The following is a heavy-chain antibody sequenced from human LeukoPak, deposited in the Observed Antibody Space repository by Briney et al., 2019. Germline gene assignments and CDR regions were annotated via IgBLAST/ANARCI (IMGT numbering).Heavy chain of an antibody. CDR2: IRGKANSYAT. Sequence: GGSLRLSCAASGFTFSGSDMNWVRQASGKGLEWVGRIRGKANSYATAYAASVKGRFTISRDDSKNTAYLQMNSLKTEDTAVYYCARDGAFDIWGQGTMVTVSS. CDR3: ARDGAFDI. CDR1: GFTFSGSD. V-gene: IGHV3-73*01. J-gene: IGHJ3*02.